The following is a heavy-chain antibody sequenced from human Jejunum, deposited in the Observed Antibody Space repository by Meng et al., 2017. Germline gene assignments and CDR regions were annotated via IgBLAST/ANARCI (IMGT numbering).Heavy chain of an antibody. CDR3: ARDKYAYALGYFDY. D-gene: IGHD2-2*01. Sequence: QVELVEVGAEVKKPGASMKVSCKASGYPFDRFGVSWIRQAPGQGLEWVGWISAYTGKTDYAQKFQGRVLMTAETSTTTVYMELTSLTSDDTAVYYCARDKYAYALGYFDYWGQGTLVTVFS. CDR2: ISAYTGKT. V-gene: IGHV1-18*01. CDR1: GYPFDRFG. J-gene: IGHJ4*02.